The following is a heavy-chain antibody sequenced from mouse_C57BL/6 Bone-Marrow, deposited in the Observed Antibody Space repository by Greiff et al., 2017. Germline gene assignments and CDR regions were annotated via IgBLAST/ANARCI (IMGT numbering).Heavy chain of an antibody. CDR2: IRNKANGYTT. CDR3: ARSSYYSNYRAMDY. CDR1: GFTFTDYY. Sequence: EVKLVESGGGLVQPGGSLSLSCAASGFTFTDYYMSWVRQPPGKALEWLGFIRNKANGYTTEYSASVKGRFTISRDNSQSNLYLQMNALRAEDSATYYCARSSYYSNYRAMDYWGQGTSVTVSA. J-gene: IGHJ4*01. D-gene: IGHD2-5*01. V-gene: IGHV7-3*01.